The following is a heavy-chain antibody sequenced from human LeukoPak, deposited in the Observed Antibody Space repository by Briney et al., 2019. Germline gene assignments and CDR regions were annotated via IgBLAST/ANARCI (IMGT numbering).Heavy chain of an antibody. D-gene: IGHD5-18*01. J-gene: IGHJ6*02. CDR2: INHSGST. Sequence: NPSETLSLTCAVYGGSFSGYYWSWIRQPPGKGLEWIGEINHSGSTNYNPSLKSRVTISVDTSKNQFSLKLSSVTAADTAVYYCARPVGYSYGRYYYYGMDVWGQGTTVTVSS. V-gene: IGHV4-34*01. CDR1: GGSFSGYY. CDR3: ARPVGYSYGRYYYYGMDV.